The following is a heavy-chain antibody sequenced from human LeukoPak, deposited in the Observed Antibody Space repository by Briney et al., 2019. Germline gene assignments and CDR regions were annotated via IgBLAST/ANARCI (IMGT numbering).Heavy chain of an antibody. D-gene: IGHD5-24*01. J-gene: IGHJ6*02. V-gene: IGHV3-23*01. CDR3: AREAGLQWYYYYGMDV. Sequence: GGSLRLSCAASGFIFSNYAMSWVRQAPGKGLEWVSAIVGRGSSTYYADSVKGRFTISRDNSKNTLYLQMNSLRAEDTAVYYCAREAGLQWYYYYGMDVWGQGTTVTVSS. CDR1: GFIFSNYA. CDR2: IVGRGSST.